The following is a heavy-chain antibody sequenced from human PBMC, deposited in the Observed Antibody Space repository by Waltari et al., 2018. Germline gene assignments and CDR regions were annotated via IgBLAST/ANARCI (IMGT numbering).Heavy chain of an antibody. Sequence: QLQLQGSGPGLVNPSATLSLTCTVSVGSISSSSYYWGWVRHPPGKRLGLIGTIYYSGSTYYNPSLQSRVTISVDTSKSQFSLKLSSVTAADTAVYYCARHGRKGSIVRGPDSWGQGTLVTVSS. J-gene: IGHJ4*02. CDR1: VGSISSSSYY. CDR3: ARHGRKGSIVRGPDS. D-gene: IGHD1-26*01. CDR2: IYYSGST. V-gene: IGHV4-39*01.